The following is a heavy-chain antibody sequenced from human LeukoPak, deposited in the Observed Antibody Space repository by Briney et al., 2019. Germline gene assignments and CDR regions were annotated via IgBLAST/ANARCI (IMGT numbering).Heavy chain of an antibody. Sequence: PGGSLRLSCAASGFTFSGYAMSWVRQAPGKGLEWVSSISSSSSYIYYADSVKGRFTISRDNAKNSLYLQMNSLRAEDTAVYYCARDRSLFGELSFDYWGQGTLVTVSS. CDR1: GFTFSGYA. CDR2: ISSSSSYI. V-gene: IGHV3-21*01. J-gene: IGHJ4*02. CDR3: ARDRSLFGELSFDY. D-gene: IGHD3-10*01.